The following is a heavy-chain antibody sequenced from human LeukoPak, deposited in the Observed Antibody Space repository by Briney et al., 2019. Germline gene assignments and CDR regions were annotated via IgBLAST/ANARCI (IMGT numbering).Heavy chain of an antibody. J-gene: IGHJ6*02. D-gene: IGHD1-26*01. CDR1: GGSISNFY. CDR2: IYYSGST. Sequence: SETLSLTCTVSGGSISNFYWSWIRQPPGKGLEWIGYIYYSGSTSYNPSLKSRVTISVDTSKNQFSLKLSSVTAADTAVYYCARGRAWEPTTGYYYSGMDVWGQGTRVTVSS. CDR3: ARGRAWEPTTGYYYSGMDV. V-gene: IGHV4-59*01.